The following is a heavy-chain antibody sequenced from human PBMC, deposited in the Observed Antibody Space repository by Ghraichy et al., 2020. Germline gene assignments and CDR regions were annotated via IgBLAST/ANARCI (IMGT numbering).Heavy chain of an antibody. V-gene: IGHV4-59*01. CDR2: ISFSGST. CDR1: GDSISGSS. Sequence: SETLTLTCTVSGDSISGSSWNWIRQPPGRGLEWIGYISFSGSTSYNPSLKGRVTISLNTSKNQFSLNLKSVTAADTAVYFCAREGTFYFDSSAYFCMDVWGKGTTVTVSS. CDR3: AREGTFYFDSSAYFCMDV. D-gene: IGHD3-22*01. J-gene: IGHJ6*03.